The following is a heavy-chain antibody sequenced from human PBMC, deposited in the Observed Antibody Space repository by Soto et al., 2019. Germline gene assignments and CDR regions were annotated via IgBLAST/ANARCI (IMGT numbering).Heavy chain of an antibody. V-gene: IGHV4-59*08. CDR2: ISNTGST. CDR1: GGSISNYY. D-gene: IGHD3-3*01. Sequence: SETLSLTCTVSGGSISNYYWSWIRQPPGKGLEWIASISNTGSTNYNPSLKSRLTISLDTSKTQFSLKLSSVTAADTAVYYCARNQRIMLLGVALPGSFDPWGQGTLVTVSS. J-gene: IGHJ5*02. CDR3: ARNQRIMLLGVALPGSFDP.